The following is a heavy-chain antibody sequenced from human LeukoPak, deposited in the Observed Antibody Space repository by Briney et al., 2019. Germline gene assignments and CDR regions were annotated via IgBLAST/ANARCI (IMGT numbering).Heavy chain of an antibody. V-gene: IGHV3-15*01. CDR2: IKTKTDAGTT. D-gene: IGHD4-23*01. CDR3: ATVPSVVNSAPPFDH. J-gene: IGHJ4*02. Sequence: MTGGSLRLSCAASGFTFSKAWMSWVRQAPGKGLEWIGRIKTKTDAGTTASAAPVKGRFTISRTDSQNTRYLQMNSPETEDTGVYYCATVPSVVNSAPPFDHWGQGTLVTVSS. CDR1: GFTFSKAW.